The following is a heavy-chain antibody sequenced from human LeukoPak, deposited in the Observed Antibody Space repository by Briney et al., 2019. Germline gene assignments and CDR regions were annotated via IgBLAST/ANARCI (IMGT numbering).Heavy chain of an antibody. CDR2: IYHSGST. CDR1: GGSISRSNW. Sequence: SETLSLTCAVSGGSISRSNWWSWVRQPPGKGLEWIGEIYHSGSTNYNPSLKSRVTISVDKSKNQFSLKLSSVTAADTAVYYCARVEEWELLHFDYWGQGTLVTVSS. CDR3: ARVEEWELLHFDY. J-gene: IGHJ4*02. V-gene: IGHV4-4*02. D-gene: IGHD1-26*01.